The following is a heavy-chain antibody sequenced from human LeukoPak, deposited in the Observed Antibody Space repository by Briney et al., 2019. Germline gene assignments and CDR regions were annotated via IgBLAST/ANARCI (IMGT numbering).Heavy chain of an antibody. Sequence: PGGSLRLSCAASGFTFSDYSVHWVRQAPGKGLEWVAVISFDGSNKYYTDSVKGRFAISRDNSKNTLSLQMNSLRAEDTAVYYCAKARGDYGQPFDYWGQGTLVTVSS. V-gene: IGHV3-30*07. CDR2: ISFDGSNK. CDR3: AKARGDYGQPFDY. CDR1: GFTFSDYS. J-gene: IGHJ4*02. D-gene: IGHD4/OR15-4a*01.